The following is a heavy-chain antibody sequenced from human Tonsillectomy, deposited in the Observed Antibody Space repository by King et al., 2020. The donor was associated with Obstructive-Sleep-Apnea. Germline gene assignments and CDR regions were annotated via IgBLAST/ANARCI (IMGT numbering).Heavy chain of an antibody. J-gene: IGHJ4*02. CDR1: GYTFTSYG. CDR3: ARYRVVDDGAGFFGY. Sequence: VQLVESGAEVKKPGASVKVSCKASGYTFTSYGISWVRQAPGQGLEWMGWISAYNGNTNYAQKLQGRVTMTTDTSTSTAYMELRSLRTDDTAEYYGARYRVVDDGAGFFGYWGQGTLVTVSS. V-gene: IGHV1-18*01. CDR2: ISAYNGNT. D-gene: IGHD4/OR15-4a*01.